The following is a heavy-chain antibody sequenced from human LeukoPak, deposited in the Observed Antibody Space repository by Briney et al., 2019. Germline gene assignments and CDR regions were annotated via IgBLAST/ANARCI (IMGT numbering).Heavy chain of an antibody. CDR3: ARFIRFLVLDV. V-gene: IGHV4-34*01. D-gene: IGHD3-3*01. CDR1: GGSFSGYY. CDR2: INHSGST. J-gene: IGHJ6*04. Sequence: SETLSLTCAVYGGSFSGYYWSWIRQPPGKGLEWIREINHSGSTNYNPSLKSRVTISVDTSKNQFSLKLSSVTAADTAVYYCARFIRFLVLDVWGKGTTVTVSS.